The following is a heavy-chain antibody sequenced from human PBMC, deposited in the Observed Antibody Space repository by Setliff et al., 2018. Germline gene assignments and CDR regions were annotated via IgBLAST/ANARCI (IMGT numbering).Heavy chain of an antibody. V-gene: IGHV5-51*01. CDR3: VRHPYYDSSGYYSYFDY. CDR2: LKPGDSGI. CDR1: GYTFTNYW. J-gene: IGHJ4*02. Sequence: GESLKISCQGSGYTFTNYWIGRVRQMPGKGLEWMGILKPGDSGIRYSPSFQGQVTLSADTSIATAYLHWTSLKASDTAMYYCVRHPYYDSSGYYSYFDYWGQGALVTVS. D-gene: IGHD3-22*01.